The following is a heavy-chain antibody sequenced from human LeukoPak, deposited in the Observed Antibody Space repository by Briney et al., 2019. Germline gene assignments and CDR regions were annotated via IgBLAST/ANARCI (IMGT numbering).Heavy chain of an antibody. J-gene: IGHJ5*02. CDR3: AKDQGKDSSGSPYPESGSAGVYNWFDP. D-gene: IGHD3-22*01. CDR1: GYTFTIYY. CDR2: FNPSGGST. Sequence: ASVTVSFKSSGYTFTIYYMHWVRQAPAQGLEWMGIFNPSGGSTSYTQMFQVRDTKTKDMSTCTVYLELTSMKYQDTAVYYGAKDQGKDSSGSPYPESGSAGVYNWFDPWGEGTLVTVSS. V-gene: IGHV1-46*01.